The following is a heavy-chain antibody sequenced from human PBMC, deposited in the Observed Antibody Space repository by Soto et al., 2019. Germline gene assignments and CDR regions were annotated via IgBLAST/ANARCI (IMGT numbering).Heavy chain of an antibody. V-gene: IGHV4-59*01. Sequence: SETLSLTCTVSGGSISSYYWSWIRQPPGKGLEWIGYIYYSGSTNYNPSLKSRVTISVDTSKNQFSLKLSSVTAADTAVYYCARELGYCSSTSCYRLFDYWGQGTLVTVSS. J-gene: IGHJ4*02. CDR3: ARELGYCSSTSCYRLFDY. CDR1: GGSISSYY. CDR2: IYYSGST. D-gene: IGHD2-2*01.